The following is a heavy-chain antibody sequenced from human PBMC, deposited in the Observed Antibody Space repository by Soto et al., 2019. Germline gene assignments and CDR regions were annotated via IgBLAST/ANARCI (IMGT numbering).Heavy chain of an antibody. CDR3: ASGIERWLVLINSGFSV. J-gene: IGHJ1*01. CDR1: GGTFSTYA. V-gene: IGHV1-69*12. CDR2: IIPMFGTA. D-gene: IGHD6-19*01. Sequence: QVQLVQSGAEVKKPESSVKVSCKAPGGTFSTYAISWVRQAPGQGLEWMGGIIPMFGTANYAQRFQDRVTISADDSTNTVYWALGRVSSEVTAVDFCASGIERWLVLINSGFSVWCQGSLFIVSS.